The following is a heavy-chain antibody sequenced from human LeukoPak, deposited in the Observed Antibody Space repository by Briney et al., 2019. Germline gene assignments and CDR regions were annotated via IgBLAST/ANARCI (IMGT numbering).Heavy chain of an antibody. D-gene: IGHD4-17*01. J-gene: IGHJ4*02. CDR3: ARGDYGDNGVDY. CDR2: MNPNSGNT. V-gene: IGHV1-8*01. Sequence: VASVKVSCKASGYTFTSYDINWVRQATGQGLGWMGWMNPNSGNTGYAQKFQGRDTMTRNTSISTAYMELSSLRSEDTAVYYCARGDYGDNGVDYWGQGTLVTVSS. CDR1: GYTFTSYD.